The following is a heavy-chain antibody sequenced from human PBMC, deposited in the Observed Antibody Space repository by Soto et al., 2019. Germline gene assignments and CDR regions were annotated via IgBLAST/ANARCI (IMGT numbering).Heavy chain of an antibody. CDR1: GFTFTSYA. CDR3: AKRSPSGTYYFDY. D-gene: IGHD1-26*01. Sequence: EVQLLESGGDFVQPGGSLRLSCVASGFTFTSYAMTWVRQGPGKGLEWVSSIGTTTGDLLYADSGKGRFTISRDNSRGTVFLQMNSLRSEDTAIYYCAKRSPSGTYYFDYWGQGTLVTVSS. V-gene: IGHV3-23*01. J-gene: IGHJ4*02. CDR2: IGTTTGDL.